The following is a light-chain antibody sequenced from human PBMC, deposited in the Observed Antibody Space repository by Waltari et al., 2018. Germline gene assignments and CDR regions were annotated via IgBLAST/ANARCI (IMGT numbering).Light chain of an antibody. CDR3: QQHYGVLWT. V-gene: IGKV4-1*01. CDR2: WAS. Sequence: IVMTQSPDSLAVSLGERATINCKSSQSLLYSSNNKNYLAWYQQKPGQPPKWLIYWASTRESGVPDRFSGSGSGTDFTLTISTLQAEDVAVYDCQQHYGVLWTFGQGTKVEI. CDR1: QSLLYSSNNKNY. J-gene: IGKJ1*01.